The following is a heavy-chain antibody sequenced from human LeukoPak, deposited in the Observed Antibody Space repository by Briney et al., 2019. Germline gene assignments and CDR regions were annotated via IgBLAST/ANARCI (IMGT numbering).Heavy chain of an antibody. CDR2: ISSNGGST. CDR3: AREYTWHSGNAFDI. Sequence: PGGSLRLPCGAFGFTFSSYAIHWVRRAPGKGLEYVSAISSNGGSTYYANSVKGRFTISRDDSKNTLYLQMGSLRAEDMAVYYCAREYTWHSGNAFDIWGQGTMVTVSS. CDR1: GFTFSSYA. V-gene: IGHV3-64*01. J-gene: IGHJ3*02. D-gene: IGHD1-26*01.